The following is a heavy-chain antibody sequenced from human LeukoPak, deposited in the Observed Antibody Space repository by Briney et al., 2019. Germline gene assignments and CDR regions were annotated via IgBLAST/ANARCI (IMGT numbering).Heavy chain of an antibody. CDR1: GFTFSSYA. CDR3: ARGLGLLAALYYFDY. V-gene: IGHV3-23*01. J-gene: IGHJ4*02. CDR2: ITGGGGST. Sequence: PGGSLRLSCAASGFTFSSYAMSWVRLAPGKGLEWVSGITGGGGSTYYADSVRGRFTISRDNSKNTLYLQMNSLRTDDTAVYYCARGLGLLAALYYFDYWGQGTLVTVSS. D-gene: IGHD2-15*01.